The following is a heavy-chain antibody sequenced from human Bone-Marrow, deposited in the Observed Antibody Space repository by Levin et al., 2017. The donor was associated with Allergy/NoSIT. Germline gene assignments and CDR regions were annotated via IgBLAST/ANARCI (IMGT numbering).Heavy chain of an antibody. V-gene: IGHV3-23*01. CDR2: IGGSGGST. D-gene: IGHD3-10*01. J-gene: IGHJ6*02. CDR1: GFMYSSFV. CDR3: AKELYGAGGMYSYGLDV. Sequence: PGESLKISCAASGFMYSSFVMNWVRQAPGKGLEWVSAIGGSGGSTYYADSVKGRFTISRDNSKSTLYLQLNSLRAEDTAVYFCAKELYGAGGMYSYGLDVWGQGTTVSVSS.